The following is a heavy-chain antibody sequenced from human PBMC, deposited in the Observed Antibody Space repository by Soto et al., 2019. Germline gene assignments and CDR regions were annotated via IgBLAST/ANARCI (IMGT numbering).Heavy chain of an antibody. Sequence: EVQLVESGGGLVKPGGSLRLSCAASGFTFSSYSMNWVRQAPGKGLEWVSSITSSSSSGYIYYADSVKGRFTISRDNAKNSLLMQMNSLRAEDTAVYYCARDLQMATIRGGDYWGQGTLVTVSS. V-gene: IGHV3-21*01. CDR3: ARDLQMATIRGGDY. J-gene: IGHJ4*02. D-gene: IGHD5-12*01. CDR1: GFTFSSYS. CDR2: ITSSSSSGYI.